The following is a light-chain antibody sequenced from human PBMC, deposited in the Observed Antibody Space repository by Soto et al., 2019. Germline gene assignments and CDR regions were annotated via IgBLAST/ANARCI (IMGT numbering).Light chain of an antibody. J-gene: IGKJ2*01. CDR3: QQFGISPRT. CDR2: ASS. Sequence: EIVLTQSPGTLSLSPGERATLSCRTSQSLPNNYLAWYQQKLGQAPRLLIYASSNRATGIPERFSGSGSGTDFTLTINRLEPEDFAVYYCQQFGISPRTFGQGTKLEI. CDR1: QSLPNNY. V-gene: IGKV3-20*01.